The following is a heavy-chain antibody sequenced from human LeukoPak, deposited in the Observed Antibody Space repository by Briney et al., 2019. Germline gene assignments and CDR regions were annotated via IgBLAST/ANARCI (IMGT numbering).Heavy chain of an antibody. V-gene: IGHV3-48*01. Sequence: GGSLRLSCAASGFTFSSYSMNWVRQAPGKGLEWVSYISSSSSTIYYADSVKGRFTISRDNAKNSLYLQMNSLRAEDTAVYYCARALRDYYYGMDVWGQGTTVTVFS. J-gene: IGHJ6*02. CDR1: GFTFSSYS. CDR3: ARALRDYYYGMDV. CDR2: ISSSSSTI.